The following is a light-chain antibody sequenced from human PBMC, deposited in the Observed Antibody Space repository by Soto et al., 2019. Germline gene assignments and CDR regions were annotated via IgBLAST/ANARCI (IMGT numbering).Light chain of an antibody. CDR3: QERSKWPPGFT. Sequence: EIVLTQSPATLSLSPGDRATLSCRASQSVSSSLAWYQQKPGHAPRLLIYDASNRATGIPARFSGGGSGTDFALTIRSLEPDDFAVYYCQERSKWPPGFTFGPGTIVAIK. CDR1: QSVSSS. V-gene: IGKV3-11*01. CDR2: DAS. J-gene: IGKJ3*01.